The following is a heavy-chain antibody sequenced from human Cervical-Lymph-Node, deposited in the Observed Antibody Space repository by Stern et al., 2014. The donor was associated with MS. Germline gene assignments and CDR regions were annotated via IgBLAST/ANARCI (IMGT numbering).Heavy chain of an antibody. J-gene: IGHJ5*02. V-gene: IGHV1-18*01. D-gene: IGHD2-15*01. CDR2: ISTYTGDT. Sequence: VQLVESGAEVKKPGASVKVSCKASGYTFPKYGISWVRQAPGQGLEWMGWISTYTGDTHYAQKFQGRVTMTTDQSTTTAYMELRSLRSDDTAVYYCARDVVIVVALHNWFDPWGQGTLVTVSS. CDR1: GYTFPKYG. CDR3: ARDVVIVVALHNWFDP.